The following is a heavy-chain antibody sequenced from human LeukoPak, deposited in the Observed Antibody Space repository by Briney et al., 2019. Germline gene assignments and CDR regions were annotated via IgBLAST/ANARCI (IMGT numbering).Heavy chain of an antibody. CDR1: GYTLTELS. CDR3: ATAWYNWNYRYYFDY. D-gene: IGHD1-7*01. CDR2: FDPEDGET. Sequence: AASVKVSCKVSGYTLTELSMHWVRQAPGKGLEWMGGFDPEDGETIYAQKFQGRVTMTEDTSTDTAYMELSSLRSEDTAVCYCATAWYNWNYRYYFDYWGQGTLVTVSS. V-gene: IGHV1-24*01. J-gene: IGHJ4*02.